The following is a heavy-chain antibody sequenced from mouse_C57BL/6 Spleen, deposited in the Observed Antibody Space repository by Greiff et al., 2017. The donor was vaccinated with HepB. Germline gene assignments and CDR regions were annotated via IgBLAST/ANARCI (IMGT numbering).Heavy chain of an antibody. V-gene: IGHV1-82*01. CDR1: GYAFSSSW. D-gene: IGHD2-4*01. Sequence: QVQLQQSGPELVKPGASVKISCKASGYAFSSSWMNWVKQRPGKGLEWIGRIYPGDGDTNYNGKFEGKATLTADKSSSTAYMQLSSLTSEDSAVYFCARSGDYDGYAMDYWGQGTSVTVSS. J-gene: IGHJ4*01. CDR2: IYPGDGDT. CDR3: ARSGDYDGYAMDY.